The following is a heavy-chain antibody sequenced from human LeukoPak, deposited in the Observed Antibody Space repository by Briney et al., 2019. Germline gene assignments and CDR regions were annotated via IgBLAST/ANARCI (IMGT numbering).Heavy chain of an antibody. J-gene: IGHJ4*02. CDR2: IIPILGIA. CDR1: GGTFSSYA. Sequence: ASEKVSCKASGGTFSSYAISWVRQAPGQGLEWMGRIIPILGIANYAQKFQGRVTITADKSTSTAYMELSSLRSEDTAVYYCASIPRYSSSWYLDYWGQGTLVTVSS. V-gene: IGHV1-69*04. D-gene: IGHD6-13*01. CDR3: ASIPRYSSSWYLDY.